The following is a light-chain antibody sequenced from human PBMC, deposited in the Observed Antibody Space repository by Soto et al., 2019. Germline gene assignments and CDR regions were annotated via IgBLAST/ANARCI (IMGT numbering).Light chain of an antibody. J-gene: IGKJ5*01. CDR2: DAS. V-gene: IGKV3-11*01. CDR1: QSVSSN. Sequence: EIVMTQSPATLSVSPGERATLSCRASQSVSSNLAWYRQKPGQAPRLLIYDASNRATGIPARFSGSGSGTDFTLTISSLEPEDFAVYYCQQRSNWPPITFGQGTRLGI. CDR3: QQRSNWPPIT.